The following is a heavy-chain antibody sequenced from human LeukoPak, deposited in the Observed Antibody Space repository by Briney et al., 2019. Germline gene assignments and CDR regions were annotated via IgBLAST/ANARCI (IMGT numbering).Heavy chain of an antibody. V-gene: IGHV3-9*01. CDR2: ISWNSGSI. CDR1: GFTFDDYA. CDR3: ARRAGAYSHPYDY. J-gene: IGHJ4*02. D-gene: IGHD4/OR15-4a*01. Sequence: GGSLRLSCAASGFTFDDYAMHWVRQAPGKGLEWVSGISWNSGSIGYADPVKGRFTISRDNAKNSLYLQMNSLRAEDTAVYYCARRAGAYSHPYDYWGQGTLVTVSS.